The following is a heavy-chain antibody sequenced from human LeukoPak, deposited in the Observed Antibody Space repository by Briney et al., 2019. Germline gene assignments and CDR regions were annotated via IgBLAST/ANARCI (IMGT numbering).Heavy chain of an antibody. D-gene: IGHD3-16*02. CDR3: AKGKGHDYVWGSYRPYNWFDP. J-gene: IGHJ5*02. CDR2: ISGSGGST. V-gene: IGHV3-23*01. Sequence: GGSLRLSCAASGFTFSSYAMSWVRQAPGKGLEWVSAISGSGGSTYYADSVKGRFTISRDNSKNTLYLQMNSLRAEDTAVYYCAKGKGHDYVWGSYRPYNWFDPWGQGTLVTVSS. CDR1: GFTFSSYA.